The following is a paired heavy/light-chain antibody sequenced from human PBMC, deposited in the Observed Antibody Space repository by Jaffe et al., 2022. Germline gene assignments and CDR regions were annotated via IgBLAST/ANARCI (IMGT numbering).Light chain of an antibody. Sequence: EIVLTQSPGTLSLSPGERATLSCRASQSVSSSYLAWYQQKPGQAPRLLIYGASSRATGIPDRFSGSGSGTDFTLTISRLEPEDFAVYYCQQYGSSPPFLTFGGGTKVEIK. CDR2: GAS. CDR1: QSVSSSY. CDR3: QQYGSSPPFLT. V-gene: IGKV3-20*01. J-gene: IGKJ4*01.
Heavy chain of an antibody. CDR1: GYTFTSYD. D-gene: IGHD3-10*01. CDR2: MNPNSGNT. Sequence: QVQLVQSGAEVKKPGASVKVSCKASGYTFTSYDINWVRQATGQGLEWMGWMNPNSGNTGYAQKFQGRVTMTRNTSISTAYMELSSLRSEDTAVYYCARGGSYRRGRVQGVKNYYYMDVWGKGTTVTVSS. CDR3: ARGGSYRRGRVQGVKNYYYMDV. J-gene: IGHJ6*03. V-gene: IGHV1-8*01.